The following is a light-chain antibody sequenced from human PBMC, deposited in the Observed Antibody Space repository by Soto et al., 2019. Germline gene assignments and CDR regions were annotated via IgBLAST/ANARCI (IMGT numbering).Light chain of an antibody. CDR3: QQYSSSRT. CDR2: GAS. J-gene: IGKJ1*01. CDR1: QSVSSTY. V-gene: IGKV3-20*01. Sequence: IVLTQSPGTLSLSPGERATLSCRASQSVSSTYLAWYQQKPGQAPRLLIYGASSRATGIPDRFSGSGSEADFTLTITRLEPEDFAVYYCQQYSSSRTFGQGTKVDI.